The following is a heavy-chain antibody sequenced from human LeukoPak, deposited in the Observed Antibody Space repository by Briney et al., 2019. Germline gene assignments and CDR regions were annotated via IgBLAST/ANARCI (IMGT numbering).Heavy chain of an antibody. V-gene: IGHV4-4*07. Sequence: KASETLSLTCTVSGGSISSYYWSWIRQPAGKGLEWIGRIYTSGSTNYNPSLKSRVTMSVDTSKNQFSLKLSSVTAADTAVYYCATRNKNSWAFDYWGQGTLVTVSS. D-gene: IGHD6-13*01. J-gene: IGHJ4*02. CDR2: IYTSGST. CDR3: ATRNKNSWAFDY. CDR1: GGSISSYY.